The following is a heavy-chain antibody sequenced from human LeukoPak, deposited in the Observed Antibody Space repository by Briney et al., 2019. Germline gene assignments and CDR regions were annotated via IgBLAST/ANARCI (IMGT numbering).Heavy chain of an antibody. J-gene: IGHJ5*02. CDR3: ARVAGYSSSWYSRGLTPRTWFDP. CDR2: IYYSGST. D-gene: IGHD6-13*01. CDR1: GGSISSYY. Sequence: SETLSLTCTVSGGSISSYYWSWIRQPPGKGLEWIGYIYYSGSTNYNPSLKSRVTISVDTSKNQFSLKLSSVTAADTAVYYCARVAGYSSSWYSRGLTPRTWFDPWGQGTLVTVSS. V-gene: IGHV4-59*01.